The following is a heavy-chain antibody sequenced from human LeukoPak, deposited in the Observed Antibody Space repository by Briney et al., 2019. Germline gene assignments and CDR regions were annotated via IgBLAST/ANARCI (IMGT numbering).Heavy chain of an antibody. CDR3: AKDPRPYSSGWYGWYYFDY. CDR1: GFTFSGYA. D-gene: IGHD6-19*01. Sequence: GGSLRLSCAASGFTFSGYAMSWVRQAPGKGLEWVSAIRGSGGSTYYADSVKGRFTISRDNSKNTLYLQMNSLRAEDTAVYYCAKDPRPYSSGWYGWYYFDYWGQGTLVTVSS. V-gene: IGHV3-23*01. J-gene: IGHJ4*02. CDR2: IRGSGGST.